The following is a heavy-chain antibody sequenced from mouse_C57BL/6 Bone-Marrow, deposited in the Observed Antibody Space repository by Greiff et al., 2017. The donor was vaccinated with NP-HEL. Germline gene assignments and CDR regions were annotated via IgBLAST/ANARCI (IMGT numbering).Heavy chain of an antibody. J-gene: IGHJ2*01. D-gene: IGHD1-1*01. CDR3: ARWLDYGSGDY. CDR2: IYPRSGNT. CDR1: GYTFTSYG. V-gene: IGHV1-81*01. Sequence: VQLVESGAELARPGASVKLSCKASGYTFTSYGISWVKQRTGQGLEWIGEIYPRSGNTYYNEKFKGKATLTADKSSSTAYMELRSLTSEDSAVYFCARWLDYGSGDYWGQGTTLTVSS.